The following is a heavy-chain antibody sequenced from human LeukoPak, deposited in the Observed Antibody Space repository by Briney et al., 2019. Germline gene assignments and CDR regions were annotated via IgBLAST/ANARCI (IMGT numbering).Heavy chain of an antibody. J-gene: IGHJ3*02. CDR2: IKQDGGNEK. CDR3: ARVYSSSSGKNAFDI. D-gene: IGHD6-6*01. V-gene: IGHV3-7*03. CDR1: EFSFNNYW. Sequence: PGGSLRLSCAASEFSFNNYWMSWVRQAPGKGLEWVANIKQDGGNEKYYVDSVKGRFTISRDNAKNSLYLQMNSLRAEDTAVYYCARVYSSSSGKNAFDIWGQGTMVTVSS.